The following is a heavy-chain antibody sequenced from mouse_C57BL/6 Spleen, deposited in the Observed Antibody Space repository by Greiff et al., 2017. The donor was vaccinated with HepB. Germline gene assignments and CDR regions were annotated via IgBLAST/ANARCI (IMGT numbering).Heavy chain of an antibody. CDR3: ARGGYDVWYFDV. CDR1: GYTFTSYG. V-gene: IGHV1-81*01. D-gene: IGHD2-2*01. CDR2: IYPRSGNT. J-gene: IGHJ1*03. Sequence: EQSGAELARPGASVKLSCKASGYTFTSYGISWVKQRTGQGLEWIGEIYPRSGNTYYNEKFKGKATLTADKSSSTAYMELRSLTSEDSAVYFCARGGYDVWYFDVWGTGTTVTVSS.